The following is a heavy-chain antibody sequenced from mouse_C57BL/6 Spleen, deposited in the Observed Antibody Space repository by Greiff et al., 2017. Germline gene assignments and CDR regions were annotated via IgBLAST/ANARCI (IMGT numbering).Heavy chain of an antibody. CDR2: IYPSDSET. J-gene: IGHJ1*03. CDR3: AVITTVVATDFDV. V-gene: IGHV1-61*01. D-gene: IGHD1-1*01. Sequence: VQLQQPGAELVRPGSSVKLSCKASGYTFTSYWMDWVKQRPGQGLEWIGNIYPSDSETHYNQKFKDKATLTVDKSSSTAYMQLSSLTSEDSAVYYCAVITTVVATDFDVWGTGTTVTVSS. CDR1: GYTFTSYW.